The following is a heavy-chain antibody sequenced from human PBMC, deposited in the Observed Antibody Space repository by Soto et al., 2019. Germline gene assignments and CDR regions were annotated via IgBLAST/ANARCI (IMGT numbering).Heavy chain of an antibody. Sequence: PWETLSLTCSVSGDSISTVDYFWAWIRQPPGQALEYIGYIYKSTTTYYNPSFESRVAISLDTSKSQFSLTVTSVTAADTAVYFCARGRYCLTGRCFPNWFDSWGQGTLVTV. V-gene: IGHV4-30-4*01. CDR3: ARGRYCLTGRCFPNWFDS. CDR1: GDSISTVDYF. J-gene: IGHJ5*01. CDR2: IYKSTTT. D-gene: IGHD2-15*01.